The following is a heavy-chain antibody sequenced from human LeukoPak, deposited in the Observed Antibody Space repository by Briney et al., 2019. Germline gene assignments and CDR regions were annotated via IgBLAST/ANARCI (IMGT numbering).Heavy chain of an antibody. D-gene: IGHD3-3*01. CDR1: GYSFTSYW. V-gene: IGHV5-51*01. CDR2: IYPGDSDT. J-gene: IGHJ3*02. CDR3: ARRLKDITIFGVVIKDAFDI. Sequence: GESLKISCKGSGYSFTSYWIGWVRQMPGKGLEWMGIIYPGDSDTRYSPSFQGQVTISADKSISTAYLQWSSLKASDTAMYYCARRLKDITIFGVVIKDAFDIWGQGTMVTVSS.